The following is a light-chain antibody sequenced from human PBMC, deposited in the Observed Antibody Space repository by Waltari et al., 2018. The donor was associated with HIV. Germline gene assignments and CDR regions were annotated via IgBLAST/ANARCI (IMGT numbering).Light chain of an antibody. V-gene: IGLV3-21*02. J-gene: IGLJ2*01. Sequence: SYVLTQPPSVSVAPGQTARITCGGNNIGSKSQHWYQQKPDQAPGLVVYDYSDRPSGIPERFYGSNSGNTATLTISRVEAGDEADYYCQVWDSSSDHVVFGGGTKLTVL. CDR1: NIGSKS. CDR2: DYS. CDR3: QVWDSSSDHVV.